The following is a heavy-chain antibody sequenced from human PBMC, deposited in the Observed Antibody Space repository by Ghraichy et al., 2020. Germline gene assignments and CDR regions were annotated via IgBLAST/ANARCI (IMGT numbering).Heavy chain of an antibody. V-gene: IGHV3-23*01. Sequence: GESLNISCAASGFTFSSYAMSWVRQAPGKGLEWVSAISGSGGSTYYADSVKGRFTISRDNSKNTLYLQMNSLRAEDTAVYYCAKALLPLRRQDAFDIWGQGTMVTVSS. J-gene: IGHJ3*02. D-gene: IGHD2-15*01. CDR2: ISGSGGST. CDR3: AKALLPLRRQDAFDI. CDR1: GFTFSSYA.